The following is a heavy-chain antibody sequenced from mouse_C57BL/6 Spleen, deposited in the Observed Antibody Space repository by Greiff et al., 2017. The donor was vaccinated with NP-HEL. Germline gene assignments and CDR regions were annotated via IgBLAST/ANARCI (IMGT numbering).Heavy chain of an antibody. V-gene: IGHV1-69*01. J-gene: IGHJ1*03. D-gene: IGHD2-12*01. CDR1: GYTFPSYW. Sequence: QVQLQQSGAELVMPGASVKLSCKASGYTFPSYWMHWVKPRPGQGLEWIGEIDPSDSYTNYNQKFKGKSTLTVDKSSSTAYRQLSSLSSEGAAVYCCARSPPYCYSYWYFDVWGTGTTVTVSS. CDR2: IDPSDSYT. CDR3: ARSPPYCYSYWYFDV.